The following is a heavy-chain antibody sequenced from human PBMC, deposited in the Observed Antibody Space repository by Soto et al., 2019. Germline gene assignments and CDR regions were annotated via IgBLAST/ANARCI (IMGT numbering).Heavy chain of an antibody. CDR1: EFTFSSYG. Sequence: GGSLRLSCAAPEFTFSSYGMHWVRQSPGKGLEGVAVISYDGNNKYYADSVKGRFTISRDNSKDTLYLQMSSLRDEDTAVYYCAKLDLMLRLPLTFGDFWGPGTMVTVSS. CDR2: ISYDGNNK. J-gene: IGHJ4*02. V-gene: IGHV3-30*18. CDR3: AKLDLMLRLPLTFGDF. D-gene: IGHD6-25*01.